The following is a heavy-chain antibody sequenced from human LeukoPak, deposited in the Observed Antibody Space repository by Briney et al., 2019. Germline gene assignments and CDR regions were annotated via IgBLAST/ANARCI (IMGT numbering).Heavy chain of an antibody. CDR1: GGSISSGDYY. CDR3: ARVERMIVALNI. V-gene: IGHV4-30-4*01. D-gene: IGHD1-1*01. J-gene: IGHJ3*02. CDR2: IYYSGST. Sequence: SQTLSLTCTVSGGSISSGDYYWSWIRQPPGKGLEWIGYIYYSGSTYYNPSLKSRVTISVDTSKNQFSLKLSSVTAADTAVYCCARVERMIVALNIWAKGKMVTVFS.